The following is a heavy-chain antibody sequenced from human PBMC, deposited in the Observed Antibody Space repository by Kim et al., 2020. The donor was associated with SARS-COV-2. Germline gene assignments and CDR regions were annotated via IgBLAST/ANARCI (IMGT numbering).Heavy chain of an antibody. CDR3: ARDGTTYDILTGYAGNYYGMDV. V-gene: IGHV3-21*01. J-gene: IGHJ6*02. Sequence: GGSLRLSCAASGFTFSSYSMNWVRQAPGKGLEWVSSISSSSSYIYYADSVKGRFTISRDNAKNSLYLQMNSLRAEDTAVYYCARDGTTYDILTGYAGNYYGMDVWGQGTTVTVSS. CDR2: ISSSSSYI. CDR1: GFTFSSYS. D-gene: IGHD3-9*01.